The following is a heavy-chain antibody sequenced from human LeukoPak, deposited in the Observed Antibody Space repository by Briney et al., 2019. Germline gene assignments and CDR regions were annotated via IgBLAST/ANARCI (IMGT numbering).Heavy chain of an antibody. J-gene: IGHJ4*02. CDR2: ISYNGGST. Sequence: PGGSLRLSCAASGFTFSSYSMNWVRQAPGKGLEYVSAISYNGGSTYYADSVKGRFTISRDNSKNTLYLQMSSLRAEDTAVFYCVRRTANHFNYWGQGTLVTVSS. D-gene: IGHD2-21*02. CDR3: VRRTANHFNY. CDR1: GFTFSSYS. V-gene: IGHV3-64D*09.